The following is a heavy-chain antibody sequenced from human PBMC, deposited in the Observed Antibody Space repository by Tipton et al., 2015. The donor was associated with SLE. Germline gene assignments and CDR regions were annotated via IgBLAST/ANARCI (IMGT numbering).Heavy chain of an antibody. D-gene: IGHD3-16*01. J-gene: IGHJ2*01. Sequence: LSLTCTVSGGSISSGDYYWSWIRQPPGKGLEWVSAIGTAGDPYYPGSVKGRFTISRENAKNSLYLQMNSLRAGDTAVYYCARDKGGWYFDLWGRGTLVTVSS. CDR1: GGSISSGDYY. CDR2: IGTAGDP. CDR3: ARDKGGWYFDL. V-gene: IGHV3-13*05.